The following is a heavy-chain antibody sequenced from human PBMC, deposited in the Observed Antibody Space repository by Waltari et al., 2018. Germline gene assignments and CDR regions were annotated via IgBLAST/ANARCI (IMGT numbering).Heavy chain of an antibody. CDR3: AKDLAALRKYFDY. CDR2: ISGSGGST. J-gene: IGHJ4*02. D-gene: IGHD6-6*01. Sequence: VQLQESGPGLVKPSETLSLTCAVSGYSISSGYYWGWIRQPPGKGLEWVSAISGSGGSTYYADSVKGRFTISRDNSKNTLYLQMNSLRAEDTAVYYCAKDLAALRKYFDYWGQGTLVTVSS. CDR1: GYSISSGYY. V-gene: IGHV3-23*01.